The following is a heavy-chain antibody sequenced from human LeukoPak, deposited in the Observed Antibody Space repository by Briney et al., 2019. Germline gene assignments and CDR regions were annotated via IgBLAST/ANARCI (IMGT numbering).Heavy chain of an antibody. J-gene: IGHJ4*02. Sequence: GGPLRLSCAASGFTFSSYIMNWVRPPPGKGLEWVSSISSSSSYIYYADPVKGRFTISRDNAKDSLYLQMISLSAEDTAVSYCARDAGSGTYYFDYWGQGNLVTVSS. CDR2: ISSSSSYI. CDR3: ARDAGSGTYYFDY. CDR1: GFTFSSYI. V-gene: IGHV3-21*01. D-gene: IGHD3-3*01.